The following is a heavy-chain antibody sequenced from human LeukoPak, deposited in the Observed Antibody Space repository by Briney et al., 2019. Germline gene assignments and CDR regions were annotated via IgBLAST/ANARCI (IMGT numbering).Heavy chain of an antibody. D-gene: IGHD2-2*03. Sequence: PSETLSLTCAVYGGSFSGYYWSWLRQPPGKGLEWIGEINHSGSTNYNPSLKSRVTISVDTSKHQFSLKLSSVTDADTAVYYCASLSLGSSSVEFDYWGQGTLVTVSS. CDR2: INHSGST. J-gene: IGHJ4*02. CDR1: GGSFSGYY. V-gene: IGHV4-34*01. CDR3: ASLSLGSSSVEFDY.